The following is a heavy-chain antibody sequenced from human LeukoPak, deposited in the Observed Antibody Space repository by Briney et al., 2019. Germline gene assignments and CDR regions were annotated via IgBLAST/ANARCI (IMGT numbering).Heavy chain of an antibody. CDR1: GYTLTSHY. Sequence: GASVKVSCKASGYTLTSHYMHWVRQAPGQGLEWMGLISPRGGATIYGQKFQGRVTMTSDTSTSTVYMEMSSLRPADTAVYYCASGMQLRVGELFLDTRYDGSDLWGQGTMVTVSS. CDR2: ISPRGGAT. CDR3: ASGMQLRVGELFLDTRYDGSDL. D-gene: IGHD3-16*01. J-gene: IGHJ3*01. V-gene: IGHV1-46*01.